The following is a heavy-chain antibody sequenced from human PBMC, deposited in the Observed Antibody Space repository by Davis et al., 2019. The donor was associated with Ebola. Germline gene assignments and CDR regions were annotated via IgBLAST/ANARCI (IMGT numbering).Heavy chain of an antibody. CDR1: GFIFSGSA. CDR3: TRQDSSGWYDY. V-gene: IGHV3-73*01. Sequence: PSETLSLTCAASGFIFSGSAMHWVRQASGKGLEWVGRIRSKANSYATAYAASVKGRFTISRDDSKNTAYLQMNSLKTEDTAVYYCTRQDSSGWYDYWGQGTLVTVSS. D-gene: IGHD6-19*01. CDR2: IRSKANSYAT. J-gene: IGHJ4*02.